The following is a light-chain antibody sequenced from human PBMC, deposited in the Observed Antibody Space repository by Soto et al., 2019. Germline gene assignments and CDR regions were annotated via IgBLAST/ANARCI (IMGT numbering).Light chain of an antibody. Sequence: MTQSPSTLSVSPGERATLSCSASQSVSSNLAWYQQKPGQAPRLLIYGASTRATGIPARFSGSGSGTEFTLTISSLQSEDFAVYYCQQYNNWPPTFGQGTKLEIK. CDR1: QSVSSN. CDR3: QQYNNWPPT. J-gene: IGKJ2*01. CDR2: GAS. V-gene: IGKV3-15*01.